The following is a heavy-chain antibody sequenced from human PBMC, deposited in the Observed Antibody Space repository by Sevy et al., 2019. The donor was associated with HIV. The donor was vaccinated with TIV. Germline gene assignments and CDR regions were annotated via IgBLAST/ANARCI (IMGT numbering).Heavy chain of an antibody. V-gene: IGHV3-15*01. CDR3: ATVLGAGAAGAFEI. Sequence: GGSLRLSCAGSGFSLKNVWMTWVRQTPGKGLEWVGHAKRKSDGGSIDYGSPVNGRFTISRDDPKDMLYLQMSSLKTEDTGVYYCATVLGAGAAGAFEIWGQGTMVTVSS. CDR2: AKRKSDGGSI. CDR1: GFSLKNVW. J-gene: IGHJ3*02. D-gene: IGHD1-26*01.